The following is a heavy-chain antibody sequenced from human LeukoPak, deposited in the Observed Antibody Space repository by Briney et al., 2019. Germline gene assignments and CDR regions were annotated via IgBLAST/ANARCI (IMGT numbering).Heavy chain of an antibody. J-gene: IGHJ3*01. CDR3: ARTDYYGGGIFYYYGSDL. CDR2: ISYTWST. D-gene: IGHD3-10*01. V-gene: IGHV4-59*01. Sequence: PSETLSLTCTVSGGSISSFYWSWIRLPPEKGLEWIGYISYTWSTNYHPSFKSRVTMSIDTTKNQFSLNLTSVTAADTAVYYCARTDYYGGGIFYYYGSDLWGQGTMVTVSS. CDR1: GGSISSFY.